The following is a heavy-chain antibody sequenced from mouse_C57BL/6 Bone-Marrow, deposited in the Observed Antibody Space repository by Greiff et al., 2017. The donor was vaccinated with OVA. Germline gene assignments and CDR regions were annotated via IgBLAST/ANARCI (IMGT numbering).Heavy chain of an antibody. CDR1: GYTFTSYW. D-gene: IGHD2-4*01. V-gene: IGHV1-7*01. CDR3: ARRAYYDYPWFAY. CDR2: IHPSSGYT. Sequence: QVQLQQSGAELAKPGASVKLSCKASGYTFTSYWMHWVKQRPGQGLEWIGYIHPSSGYTKYNQKFKDKATLTADKFSSTAYMQLSSLTYEDSAVYYCARRAYYDYPWFAYWGQGTLVTVSA. J-gene: IGHJ3*01.